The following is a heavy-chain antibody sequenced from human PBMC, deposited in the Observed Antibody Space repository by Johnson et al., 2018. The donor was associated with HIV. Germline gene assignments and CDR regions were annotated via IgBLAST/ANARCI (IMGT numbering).Heavy chain of an antibody. Sequence: VQLVESGGGLVQPGRSLRLSCAASGFTFSDASMSWVRQAPGKGLELVGRIKSKTDGGTTDYAAPVKGGFTISRDDSKNTLYLQMNSLKTEDSAVYYCTVRISMILALTRRDQDIWGQGTMVTVSS. J-gene: IGHJ3*02. CDR3: TVRISMILALTRRDQDI. CDR1: GFTFSDAS. D-gene: IGHD3-22*01. V-gene: IGHV3-15*01. CDR2: IKSKTDGGTT.